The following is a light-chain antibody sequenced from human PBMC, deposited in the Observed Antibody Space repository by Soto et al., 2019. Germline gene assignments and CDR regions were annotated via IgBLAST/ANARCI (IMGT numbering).Light chain of an antibody. CDR1: QNVNYY. V-gene: IGKV3-11*01. CDR3: QQRASWPIT. Sequence: EIVLTQSPATLSLSPGERATLSCRASQNVNYYLIWYQQKPGQAPRLLISDASNRATGIPARFSGIGSGTDFSLTISSLEPEDFAVYYCQQRASWPITFGQGTRLEMK. CDR2: DAS. J-gene: IGKJ5*01.